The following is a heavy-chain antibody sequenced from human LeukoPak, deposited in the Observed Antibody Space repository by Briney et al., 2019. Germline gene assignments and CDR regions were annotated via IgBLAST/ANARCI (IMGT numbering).Heavy chain of an antibody. D-gene: IGHD3-22*01. Sequence: PGGSLRLSCAASGFTFSDYYMRWIRQAPGKGLEWVSYISSSGSTIYYADSVKGRFTISRDNAKNSLYLQMNSLRAEDTAVYYCARGHYYDSSGYYGLFDYWGQGTLVTVSS. CDR3: ARGHYYDSSGYYGLFDY. J-gene: IGHJ4*02. CDR1: GFTFSDYY. V-gene: IGHV3-11*01. CDR2: ISSSGSTI.